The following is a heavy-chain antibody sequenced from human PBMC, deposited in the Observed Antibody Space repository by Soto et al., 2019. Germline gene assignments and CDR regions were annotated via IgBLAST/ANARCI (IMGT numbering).Heavy chain of an antibody. CDR1: GGSISSSNW. V-gene: IGHV4-4*02. CDR2: IYHSGST. D-gene: IGHD6-6*01. J-gene: IGHJ6*03. CDR3: ARSPLNSARNYYYMDV. Sequence: PSETLSLTCAVSGGSISSSNWWSWVRQPPGKGLEWIGEIYHSGSTNYNPSLKSRVTISVDKSKNQFSLKLSSVTAADTAVYYCARSPLNSARNYYYMDVWGKGTTVTVSS.